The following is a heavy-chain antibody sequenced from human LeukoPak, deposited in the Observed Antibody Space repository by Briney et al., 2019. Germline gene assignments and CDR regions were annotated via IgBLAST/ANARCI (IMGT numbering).Heavy chain of an antibody. J-gene: IGHJ4*02. D-gene: IGHD6-13*01. CDR1: GGSISSYY. CDR3: ARGRGSSWYYFDS. Sequence: SETLSLTCTVSGGSISSYYWSWVRQPAGKGLEWIGRIYASGNTNYNPSLKGRVTMTVDTSKNQFSLNLSSVTAADTAVYYCARGRGSSWYYFDSWGQGTPVTVSS. CDR2: IYASGNT. V-gene: IGHV4-4*07.